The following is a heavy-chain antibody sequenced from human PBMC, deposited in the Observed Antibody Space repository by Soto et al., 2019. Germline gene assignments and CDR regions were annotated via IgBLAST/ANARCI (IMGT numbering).Heavy chain of an antibody. CDR2: ISANNDNT. CDR3: WRCVPWFDS. V-gene: IGHV1-18*01. CDR1: GYTFTSYT. Sequence: QVQLVQSGAEVKKPGASVKVSCKASGYTFTSYTVSWVRQAPGQGLEWIGWISANNDNTDFAQKFQDRVTMTTDTSTSTAYIELRSLQSADTAVYYFWRCVPWFDSWGQGTLVTVS. J-gene: IGHJ5*01.